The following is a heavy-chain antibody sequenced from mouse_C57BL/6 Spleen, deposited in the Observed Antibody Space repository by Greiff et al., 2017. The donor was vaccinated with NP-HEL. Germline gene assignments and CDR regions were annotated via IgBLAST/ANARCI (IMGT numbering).Heavy chain of an antibody. D-gene: IGHD2-4*01. CDR1: GYSFTGYF. Sequence: VQLQQSGPELVKPGDSVKISCKASGYSFTGYFMNWVMQSHGKSLEWIGRINPYNGDTFYNQKFKGKATLTVDKSSSTAHMELRSLTSEDSAVYYCAREGYDYDYAMDYWGQGTSVTVSS. J-gene: IGHJ4*01. V-gene: IGHV1-20*01. CDR2: INPYNGDT. CDR3: AREGYDYDYAMDY.